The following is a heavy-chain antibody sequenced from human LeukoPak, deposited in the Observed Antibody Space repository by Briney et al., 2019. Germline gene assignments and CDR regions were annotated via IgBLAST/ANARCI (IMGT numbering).Heavy chain of an antibody. D-gene: IGHD4-23*01. J-gene: IGHJ4*02. CDR2: IWYDGSNK. CDR1: GFTFSSYG. Sequence: GGSLRLSCAASGFTFSSYGMHWVRQAPGKGLEWVAVIWYDGSNKYYADSVKGRITISRDNSKNTLYLQMNSLRAEDTAVYYCARSHYGGSYYFDYWGQGTLVTVSS. CDR3: ARSHYGGSYYFDY. V-gene: IGHV3-33*01.